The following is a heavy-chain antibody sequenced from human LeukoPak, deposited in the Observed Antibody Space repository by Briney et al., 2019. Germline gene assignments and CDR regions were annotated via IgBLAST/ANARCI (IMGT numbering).Heavy chain of an antibody. J-gene: IGHJ4*02. CDR3: ARAAEPNIVVVVAAHLSRDY. CDR1: GFTFDDYG. CDR2: INWSGGST. D-gene: IGHD2-15*01. Sequence: PGGSLRLSCAASGFTFDDYGMSWVRQAPGKGLEWVSGINWSGGSTGYADSVKGRFTISRDNAKNSLYLQMNSLRAEDTALYYCARAAEPNIVVVVAAHLSRDYWGQGTLVTVSS. V-gene: IGHV3-20*04.